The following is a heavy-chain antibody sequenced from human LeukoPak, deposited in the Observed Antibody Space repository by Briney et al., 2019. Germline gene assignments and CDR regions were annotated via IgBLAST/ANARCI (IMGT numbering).Heavy chain of an antibody. CDR1: GGSISSYY. D-gene: IGHD3-10*01. Sequence: SETLSLTCTVSGGSISSYYWGWIRQPPGKGLEWIGYIYYSGSTNYNPSLKSRVTISVDTSKSQFSLKLSSVTAADTAVYYCARDAHPYGSGSYLFDYWGQGTLVTVSS. CDR3: ARDAHPYGSGSYLFDY. CDR2: IYYSGST. J-gene: IGHJ4*02. V-gene: IGHV4-59*01.